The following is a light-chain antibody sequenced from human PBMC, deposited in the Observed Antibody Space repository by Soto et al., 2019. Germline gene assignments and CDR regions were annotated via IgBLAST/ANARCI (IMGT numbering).Light chain of an antibody. CDR2: EVS. CDR1: SSDVGSYNL. Sequence: QSALTQPASVSGSPGQSITISCTGTSSDVGSYNLVSWYQQHPGKAPKLMISEVSKRPSGVSNRFSGSKSANTASLTISGLQAEDEADYYCCSYAGSSTFYVFGTGTKVTVL. CDR3: CSYAGSSTFYV. J-gene: IGLJ1*01. V-gene: IGLV2-23*02.